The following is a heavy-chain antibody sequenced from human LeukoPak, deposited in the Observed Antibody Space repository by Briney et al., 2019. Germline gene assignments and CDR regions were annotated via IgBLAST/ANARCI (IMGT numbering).Heavy chain of an antibody. J-gene: IGHJ5*02. Sequence: MASETLSLTCAIYGGSFSGYYWSWIRQPPGKGLEWIGEINHSGSTNYNPSLKSRVTISVDTSKDQFSLKLSSVTAADTAVYYCARIARSGYSSWFDPWGQGTLVTVSS. CDR1: GGSFSGYY. D-gene: IGHD3-3*01. CDR3: ARIARSGYSSWFDP. V-gene: IGHV4-34*01. CDR2: INHSGST.